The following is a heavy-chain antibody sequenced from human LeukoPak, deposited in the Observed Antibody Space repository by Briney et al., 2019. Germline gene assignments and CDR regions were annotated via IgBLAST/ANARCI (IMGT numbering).Heavy chain of an antibody. V-gene: IGHV1-2*06. CDR2: INPNSGGT. J-gene: IGHJ4*02. CDR3: ARDQYRYGDYEHLYQKDDH. D-gene: IGHD4-17*01. Sequence: ASVKVSCKASGYTFTGYYVHWVRQAPGQGLEWMGRINPNSGGTNYAQKFQGRVTMTRDTSISTAYMELSRLRSDDTAVYYCARDQYRYGDYEHLYQKDDHWGQGTLVTVSS. CDR1: GYTFTGYY.